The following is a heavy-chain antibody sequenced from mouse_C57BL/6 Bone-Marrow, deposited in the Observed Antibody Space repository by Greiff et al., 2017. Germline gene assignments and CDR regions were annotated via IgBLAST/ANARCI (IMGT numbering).Heavy chain of an antibody. V-gene: IGHV5-4*01. Sequence: EVQVVESGGGLVKPGGSLKLSCAASGFTFSSYAMSWVRQTPEKRLEWVATISDGGSYTYYPDNVKGRFTISRDNAKNNLYLQMSHLKSEDTAMYYCAREETLRRNYAMDYWGQGTSVTVSS. CDR3: AREETLRRNYAMDY. J-gene: IGHJ4*01. CDR1: GFTFSSYA. CDR2: ISDGGSYT.